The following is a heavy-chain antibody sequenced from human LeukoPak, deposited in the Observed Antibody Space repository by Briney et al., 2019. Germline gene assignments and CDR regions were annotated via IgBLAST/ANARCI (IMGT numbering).Heavy chain of an antibody. J-gene: IGHJ6*03. D-gene: IGHD4-17*01. V-gene: IGHV3-66*01. CDR3: ASFLGMPEDYGDYEVSYYYMDV. CDR2: IYSGGST. Sequence: GGSLGLSCAASGFTVSSNYMSWVRQAPGKGLEWVSVIYSGGSTYYADSVKGRFTISRDNSKNTLYLQMNSLRAEDTAVYYCASFLGMPEDYGDYEVSYYYMDVWGKGTTVTVSS. CDR1: GFTVSSNY.